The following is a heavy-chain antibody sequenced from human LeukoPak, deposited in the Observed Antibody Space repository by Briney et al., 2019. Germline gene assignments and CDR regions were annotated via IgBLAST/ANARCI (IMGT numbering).Heavy chain of an antibody. D-gene: IGHD3-16*02. CDR2: ISAYNGNT. V-gene: IGHV1-18*01. J-gene: IGHJ3*02. CDR3: ATSGYDYVWGSYRTDAFDI. Sequence: ASVKVSCKASGYTFTSYGISWVRQAPGQGLEWMGWISAYNGNTNYAQRLQGRVTMTADTSTSTAYIELRSLRSDDTAVYYCATSGYDYVWGSYRTDAFDIWGQGTMVTVSS. CDR1: GYTFTSYG.